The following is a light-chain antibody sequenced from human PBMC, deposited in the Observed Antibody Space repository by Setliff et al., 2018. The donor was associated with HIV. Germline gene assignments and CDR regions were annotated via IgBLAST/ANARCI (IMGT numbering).Light chain of an antibody. V-gene: IGLV2-14*01. CDR2: EVR. Sequence: QSALTQPASVSGSPGQSITISRTGTSSDVGGYNYVSWYQQHPGKAPKLIIYEVRNRPSGVSNRFSGSKSGNTASLTISGLQAEDKGDYYCSSYAITNTLPFGTGTKVTVL. CDR3: SSYAITNTLP. CDR1: SSDVGGYNY. J-gene: IGLJ1*01.